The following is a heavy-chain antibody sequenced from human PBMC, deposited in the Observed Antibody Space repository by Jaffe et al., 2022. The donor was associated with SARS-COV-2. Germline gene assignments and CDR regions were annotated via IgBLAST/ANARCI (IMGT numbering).Heavy chain of an antibody. J-gene: IGHJ4*02. CDR2: IYYSGST. CDR1: GGSISSYY. CDR3: ARGGLSSSWYPGSDY. V-gene: IGHV4-59*01. Sequence: QVQLQESGPGLVKPSETLSLTCTVSGGSISSYYWSWIRQPPGKGLEWIGYIYYSGSTNYNPSLKSRVTISVDTSKNQFSLKLSSVTAADTAVYYCARGGLSSSWYPGSDYWGQGTLVTVSS. D-gene: IGHD6-13*01.